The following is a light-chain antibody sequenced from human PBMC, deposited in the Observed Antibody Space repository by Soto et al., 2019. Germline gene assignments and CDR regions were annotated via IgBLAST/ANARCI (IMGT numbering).Light chain of an antibody. CDR2: DAS. J-gene: IGKJ5*01. CDR1: QSISSY. CDR3: QQRKNWPPIT. Sequence: ELVLTQSPATLSLSPGERATLSCRASQSISSYLAWYQQKPGQAPRLLMYDASNRATGIPARFSGSGSGTDFTLTISSLEPEDFAVYYCQQRKNWPPITFGQGTRLEIK. V-gene: IGKV3-11*01.